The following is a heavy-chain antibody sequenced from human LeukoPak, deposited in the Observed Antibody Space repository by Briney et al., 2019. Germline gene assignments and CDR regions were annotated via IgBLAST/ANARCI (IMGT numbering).Heavy chain of an antibody. J-gene: IGHJ4*02. CDR1: GYTFTSYD. CDR2: INPNSGGT. CDR3: ARDRDYYGSGSLDY. V-gene: IGHV1-2*04. Sequence: ASVKVSCKASGYTFTSYDINWVRQATGQGLEWMGWINPNSGGTNYAQKFQGWVTMTRDTSISTAYMELSRLRSDDTAVYYCARDRDYYGSGSLDYWGQGTLVTVSS. D-gene: IGHD3-10*01.